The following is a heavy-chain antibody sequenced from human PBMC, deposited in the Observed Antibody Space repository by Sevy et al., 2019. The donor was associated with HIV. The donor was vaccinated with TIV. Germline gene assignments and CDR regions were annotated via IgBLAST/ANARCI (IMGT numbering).Heavy chain of an antibody. CDR1: GFTFNDYA. V-gene: IGHV3-30-3*01. D-gene: IGHD2-15*01. CDR3: VREGAPYRNIRYCSGNNCFYNWFDP. J-gene: IGHJ5*02. Sequence: GGSLRLSCAASGFTFNDYALHWVRQAPGKGLEWVAIISSDGDNTYYADTVKGRFTISRDNSKNTVYLQMNRLRAETTEFYYCVREGAPYRNIRYCSGNNCFYNWFDPWGQGTLVTVSS. CDR2: ISSDGDNT.